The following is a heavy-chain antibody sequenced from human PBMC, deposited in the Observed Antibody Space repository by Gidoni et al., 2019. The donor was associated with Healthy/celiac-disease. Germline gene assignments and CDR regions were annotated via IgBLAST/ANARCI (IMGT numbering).Heavy chain of an antibody. CDR1: GFTFRSYA. CDR3: AKDQTFGGVIVIDY. D-gene: IGHD3-16*02. J-gene: IGHJ4*02. V-gene: IGHV3-23*01. Sequence: EVQLLESGGGLVQPGGSLRLSCAASGFTFRSYARSWVRQAPGKGLEWVAAISGSGGSTYYADSVKGRFTISRDNSKNTLYLQMNSLRAEDTAVYYCAKDQTFGGVIVIDYWGQGTLVTVSS. CDR2: ISGSGGST.